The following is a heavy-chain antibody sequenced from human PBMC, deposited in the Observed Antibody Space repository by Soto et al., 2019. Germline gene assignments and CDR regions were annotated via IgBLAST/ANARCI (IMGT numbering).Heavy chain of an antibody. CDR2: ISKNGDEE. CDR1: GFTFTAYA. D-gene: IGHD3-10*02. V-gene: IGHV3-23*01. J-gene: IGHJ4*02. CDR3: ASYVRGPAFYLDS. Sequence: GGSLRLSCAASGFTFTAYAMSWVRQAPGKGLEWVSVISKNGDEEYYADSVTGRFTISRDSSNNLLYLRMGSLRVEDTAVYYCASYVRGPAFYLDSWGQGTLVTVSS.